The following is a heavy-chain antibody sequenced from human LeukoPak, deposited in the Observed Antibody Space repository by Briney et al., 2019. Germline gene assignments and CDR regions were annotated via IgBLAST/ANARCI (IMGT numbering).Heavy chain of an antibody. J-gene: IGHJ4*02. Sequence: GGSLRLSCAASGFTFSGYVMTWVRQAPGKGLECVSSITFSSSHIYYADSVKGRFTLSRDNSKNTLYLQMNSLRAEDTAVYYCARGVDTAMVEDYWGQGTLVTVSS. D-gene: IGHD5-18*01. V-gene: IGHV3-21*01. CDR3: ARGVDTAMVEDY. CDR1: GFTFSGYV. CDR2: ITFSSSHI.